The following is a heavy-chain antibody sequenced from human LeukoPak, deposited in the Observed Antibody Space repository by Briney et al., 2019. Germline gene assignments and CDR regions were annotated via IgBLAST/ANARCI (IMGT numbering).Heavy chain of an antibody. CDR3: AREDSSSWYGYNWFDP. CDR2: INAGNGNT. D-gene: IGHD6-13*01. V-gene: IGHV1-3*03. J-gene: IGHJ5*02. Sequence: ASVTVSCKASGYTFTSYAMHWVRQAPGQRLEWMGWINAGNGNTKYSQEFQGRVTITRDTSASTAYMELSSLRSEDMAVYYCAREDSSSWYGYNWFDPWGQGTLVTVSS. CDR1: GYTFTSYA.